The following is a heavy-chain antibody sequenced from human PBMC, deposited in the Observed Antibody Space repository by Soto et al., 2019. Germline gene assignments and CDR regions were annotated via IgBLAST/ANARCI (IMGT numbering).Heavy chain of an antibody. CDR3: ARVLSGSYYPNYFDY. CDR1: GGSISSGGYS. J-gene: IGHJ4*02. Sequence: SETLSLTCAVSGGSISSGGYSWSWIRQPPGKGLEWIGYIYHSGSTYYNPSLKSRVTISVDRSKNQFSLKLSSVTAADTAVYYCARVLSGSYYPNYFDYWGQGTLVTVSS. D-gene: IGHD1-26*01. V-gene: IGHV4-30-2*01. CDR2: IYHSGST.